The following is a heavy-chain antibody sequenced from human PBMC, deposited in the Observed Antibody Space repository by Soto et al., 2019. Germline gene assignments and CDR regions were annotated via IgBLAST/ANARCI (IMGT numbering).Heavy chain of an antibody. D-gene: IGHD2-15*01. CDR3: ARDGRHCSGGSCFYYYYMDV. Sequence: SVKVSCTASGGTFSSYTISWVRQAPGQGLEWMGRIIPILGIANYAQKFQGRVTITADKSTSTAYMELSSLRSEDTAVYYCARDGRHCSGGSCFYYYYMDVWGKGTTVTVSS. V-gene: IGHV1-69*04. CDR2: IIPILGIA. CDR1: GGTFSSYT. J-gene: IGHJ6*03.